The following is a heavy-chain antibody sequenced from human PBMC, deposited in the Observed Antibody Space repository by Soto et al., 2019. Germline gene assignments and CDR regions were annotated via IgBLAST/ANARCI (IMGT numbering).Heavy chain of an antibody. V-gene: IGHV3-30*18. J-gene: IGHJ4*02. D-gene: IGHD2-21*02. Sequence: PGGSLRLSCAASGFTFSSYGMHWVRQAPGKGLEWVAVISYDGSNKYYADSVKGRFTISRDNSKNTLYLQMNSLRAEDTAVYYCAKHACGGDCSDLDYWGQGTLVTVSS. CDR1: GFTFSSYG. CDR2: ISYDGSNK. CDR3: AKHACGGDCSDLDY.